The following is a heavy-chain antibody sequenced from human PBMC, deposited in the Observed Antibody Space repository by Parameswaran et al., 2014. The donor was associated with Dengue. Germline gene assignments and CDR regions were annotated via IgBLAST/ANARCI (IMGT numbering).Heavy chain of an antibody. D-gene: IGHD6-13*01. CDR3: ARDEQIYYYYYGMDV. V-gene: IGHV1-18*01. J-gene: IGHJ6*02. CDR2: ISAYNGNT. Sequence: WVRQAPGQGLEWMGWISAYNGNTNYAQKLQGRVTMTTDTSTSTAYMELRSLRSDDTAVYYCARDEQIYYYYYGMDVWGQGTTVTVSS.